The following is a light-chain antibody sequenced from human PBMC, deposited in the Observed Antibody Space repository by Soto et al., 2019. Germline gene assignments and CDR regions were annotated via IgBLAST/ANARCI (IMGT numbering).Light chain of an antibody. J-gene: IGKJ4*01. V-gene: IGKV3-11*01. CDR3: QQRSNWPPLT. CDR2: DAS. CDR1: QSVSSY. Sequence: EIVLAQSPATLSLSPGERATLSCRASQSVSSYLAWYQQKPGQAPRLLIYDASNSATGIPARFSGSGSGTDFTLTISSLEPEDFAVYYCQQRSNWPPLTFDGGTKVEIK.